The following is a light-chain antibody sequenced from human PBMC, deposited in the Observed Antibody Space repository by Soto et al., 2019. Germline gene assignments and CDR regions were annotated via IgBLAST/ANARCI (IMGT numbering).Light chain of an antibody. Sequence: EIVLTQSPGTLSLSPGGRATLSCRASQSITSSYLAWYQEKPRQAPRLLIYHTSTRATGIPDRFSGSGSGTDFTLIINSLEPEDFAVYYCQQYDTFPYTFGQGTKLEI. CDR2: HTS. J-gene: IGKJ2*01. CDR3: QQYDTFPYT. CDR1: QSITSSY. V-gene: IGKV3-20*01.